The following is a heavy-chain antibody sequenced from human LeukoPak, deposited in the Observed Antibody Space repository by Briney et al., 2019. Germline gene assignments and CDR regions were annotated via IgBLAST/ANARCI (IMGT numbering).Heavy chain of an antibody. D-gene: IGHD6-13*01. CDR2: INPNSGGT. CDR3: ARDPIAAAVGNYYYYMDV. V-gene: IGHV1-2*02. J-gene: IGHJ6*03. CDR1: GYTFTGYY. Sequence: ASVKVSCKASGYTFTGYYMHWVRQAPGQGLEWMGWINPNSGGTNYAQKFQGRVTMTRDSSISTAYMELSRLRSDDTAVYYCARDPIAAAVGNYYYYMDVWGKGTTVTISS.